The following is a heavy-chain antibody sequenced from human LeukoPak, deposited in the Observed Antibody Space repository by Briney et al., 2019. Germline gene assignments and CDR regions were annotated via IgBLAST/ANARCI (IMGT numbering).Heavy chain of an antibody. Sequence: SETLSLTCTVSGGPISSFYWSWIRQSPGKGLEWIGYNYYSGSANYNPSLKSRVTISVDASKNQFSLKLSSVTAADTAVYYCARCSGSSTYHSDDYWGQGTLVTVSS. V-gene: IGHV4-59*01. CDR1: GGPISSFY. D-gene: IGHD2-15*01. CDR3: ARCSGSSTYHSDDY. CDR2: NYYSGSA. J-gene: IGHJ4*02.